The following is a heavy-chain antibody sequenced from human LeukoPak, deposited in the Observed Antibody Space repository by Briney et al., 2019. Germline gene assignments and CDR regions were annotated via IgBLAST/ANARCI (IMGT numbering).Heavy chain of an antibody. J-gene: IGHJ2*01. D-gene: IGHD3-16*01. V-gene: IGHV3-73*01. CDR1: GFIFSGSD. CDR2: IRTKLRNYAT. Sequence: GGSLKLSCATSGFIFSGSDIHWVRQASGRGLEWVGRIRTKLRNYATAYAASVKGRFTISRDDSGDTAYLQMNSLKTEDTAVYYCARRGGLNRGYWYFDLWGRGTLVTVSS. CDR3: ARRGGLNRGYWYFDL.